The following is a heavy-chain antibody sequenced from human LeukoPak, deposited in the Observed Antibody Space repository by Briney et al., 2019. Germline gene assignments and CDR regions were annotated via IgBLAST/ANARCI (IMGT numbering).Heavy chain of an antibody. Sequence: SETLSLTCAVYGGSFSGYYWSWIRQPPGKGLEWIGEINHSGSTNYNPSLKSRVTTSVDTSKNQFSLKLSSVTAADTAVYYCARDNTMVRGVSSAFDIWGQGTMVTVSS. V-gene: IGHV4-34*01. CDR2: INHSGST. J-gene: IGHJ3*02. D-gene: IGHD3-10*01. CDR1: GGSFSGYY. CDR3: ARDNTMVRGVSSAFDI.